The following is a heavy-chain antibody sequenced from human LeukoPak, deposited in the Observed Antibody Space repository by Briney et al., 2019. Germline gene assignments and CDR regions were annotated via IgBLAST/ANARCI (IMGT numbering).Heavy chain of an antibody. Sequence: ASVKVSCKASGYTFTSYDINWVRQATGQGLEWMGWMNPNSGNTGYAQKFQGRVTMTWNTSISTAYMELSSLRSEDAAVYYCARARLHRESLDYWGQGTLVTVSS. CDR1: GYTFTSYD. CDR2: MNPNSGNT. CDR3: ARARLHRESLDY. V-gene: IGHV1-8*01. J-gene: IGHJ4*02. D-gene: IGHD4-11*01.